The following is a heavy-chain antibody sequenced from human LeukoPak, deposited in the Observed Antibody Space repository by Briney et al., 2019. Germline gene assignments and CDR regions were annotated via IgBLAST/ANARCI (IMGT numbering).Heavy chain of an antibody. Sequence: ASVKVSFKASGYTFTDYYMHWVRQAPGQGLEWMGWINPKNGGTKYAQELHGRVTVTSDTSISTAYMELTSLRYDDTAVYYCASHGSGNYFSFVSWGQGTLVTVSS. D-gene: IGHD3-10*01. CDR3: ASHGSGNYFSFVS. CDR2: INPKNGGT. J-gene: IGHJ4*02. V-gene: IGHV1-2*02. CDR1: GYTFTDYY.